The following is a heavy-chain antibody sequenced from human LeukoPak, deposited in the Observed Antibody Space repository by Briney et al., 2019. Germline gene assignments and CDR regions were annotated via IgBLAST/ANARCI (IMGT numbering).Heavy chain of an antibody. CDR3: ARGATVPTYFDY. CDR2: IYYSGST. D-gene: IGHD1-26*01. J-gene: IGHJ4*02. Sequence: SETLSLTCTVSGGSISGYYWSWIRQPPGKGLEWIGYIYYSGSTNYNPSLKSRVTISVDTSKNQFSLKLSSVTAADTAVYYCARGATVPTYFDYWGQGTLVTVSS. V-gene: IGHV4-59*12. CDR1: GGSISGYY.